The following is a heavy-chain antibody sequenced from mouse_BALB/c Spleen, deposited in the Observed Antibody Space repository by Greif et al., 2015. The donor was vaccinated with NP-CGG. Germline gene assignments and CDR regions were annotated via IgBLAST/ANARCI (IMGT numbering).Heavy chain of an antibody. J-gene: IGHJ4*01. V-gene: IGHV14-4*02. D-gene: IGHD2-3*01. CDR2: IDPENGDT. Sequence: VQLQQPGAELVRSGASVKLSCTASGFNIKDYYMHWVKQRPEQGLEWIGWIDPENGDTEYAPKFRGKATMTADTSSNTAYLQLSSLTSEDTAVYYCKVGYYEAMDYWGQGTSVTVSP. CDR3: KVGYYEAMDY. CDR1: GFNIKDYY.